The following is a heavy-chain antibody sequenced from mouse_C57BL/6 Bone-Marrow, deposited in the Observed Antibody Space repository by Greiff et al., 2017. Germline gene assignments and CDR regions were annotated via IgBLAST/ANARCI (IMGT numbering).Heavy chain of an antibody. CDR1: GFTFSSYG. D-gene: IGHD1-1*01. V-gene: IGHV5-6*02. CDR2: ISSGGSYT. Sequence: DVMLVESGGDLVKPGGSLKLSCAASGFTFSSYGMSWVRQTPDKRLEWVATISSGGSYTYYPDSVKGRFTISRDNAKNTLYLQMSSLKSEDTAMYYCARREVVADWYFDVWGTGTTVTVSS. CDR3: ARREVVADWYFDV. J-gene: IGHJ1*03.